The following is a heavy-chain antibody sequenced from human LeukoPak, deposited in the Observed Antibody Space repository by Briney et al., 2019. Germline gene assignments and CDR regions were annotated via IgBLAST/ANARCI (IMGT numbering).Heavy chain of an antibody. Sequence: ASVKVSCKASGGTFSSYAISWVRQAPGQGLEWMGWISAYNGNTNYAQKLQGRVTMTTDTSTSTAYMELRSLGSDDTAVYYCARGLTRRRTSHSRGGMEVWGQGTTVTVSS. D-gene: IGHD2-2*01. V-gene: IGHV1-18*01. CDR2: ISAYNGNT. CDR3: ARGLTRRRTSHSRGGMEV. CDR1: GGTFSSYA. J-gene: IGHJ6*02.